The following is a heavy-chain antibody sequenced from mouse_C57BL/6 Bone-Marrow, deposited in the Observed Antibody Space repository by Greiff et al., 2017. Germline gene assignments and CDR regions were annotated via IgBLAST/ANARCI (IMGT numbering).Heavy chain of an antibody. CDR3: ARRDYGSSMDY. Sequence: QVQLQQSGAELVKPGASVKMSCKASGYTFTSSWITWVKQRPGQGLEWIGDIYPGSGSTNYNEKFKSKATLTVDTSSSPAYMQLSSLTSEDSAVYYCARRDYGSSMDYWGQGTSVTVSS. V-gene: IGHV1-55*01. CDR2: IYPGSGST. D-gene: IGHD1-1*01. CDR1: GYTFTSSW. J-gene: IGHJ4*01.